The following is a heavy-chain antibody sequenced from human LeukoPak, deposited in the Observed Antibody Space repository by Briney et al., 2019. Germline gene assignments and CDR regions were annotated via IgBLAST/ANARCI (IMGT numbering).Heavy chain of an antibody. Sequence: SETLSLTYAVSDYSISIGNYWGWIRQPPGKGLEWIGTIYRTGSTFYNPSLKSRVTMSVDTSRNQFSLKLSSVTAADTSVYYCAKDVDSTVTTQRANYYYYYYMDVWGKGTTVTVSS. D-gene: IGHD4-17*01. J-gene: IGHJ6*03. CDR2: IYRTGST. CDR1: DYSISIGNY. CDR3: AKDVDSTVTTQRANYYYYYYMDV. V-gene: IGHV4-38-2*02.